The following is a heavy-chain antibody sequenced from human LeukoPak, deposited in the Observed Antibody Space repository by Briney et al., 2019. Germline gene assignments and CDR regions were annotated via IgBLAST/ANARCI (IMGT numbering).Heavy chain of an antibody. D-gene: IGHD3-22*01. V-gene: IGHV3-21*01. J-gene: IGHJ4*02. CDR2: ISSTSSYI. CDR3: AREGFYYDSSGYYRKHPFDY. CDR1: GFTFSSYF. Sequence: GGSLRLSCAASGFTFSSYFMNWVRQAPGKGLEWVSSISSTSSYIYYADSVKGRFTISRDNAKNSLYLQMNSLTAEDTAVYYCAREGFYYDSSGYYRKHPFDYWGQGTLVTVSS.